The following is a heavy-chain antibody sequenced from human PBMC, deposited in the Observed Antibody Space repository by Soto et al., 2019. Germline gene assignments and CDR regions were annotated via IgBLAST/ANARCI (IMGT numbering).Heavy chain of an antibody. CDR3: AKESSSWYDEGYFDY. CDR1: GFTFSSYG. D-gene: IGHD6-13*01. J-gene: IGHJ4*02. Sequence: QVQLVESGGGVVQPGRSLRLSCAASGFTFSSYGMHWVRQAPGKGLEWVAVISYDGSNKYYADSVKGRFTISRDNSKNTLYLQMNSLRVEDTAVYYCAKESSSWYDEGYFDYWGQGTLVTVSS. V-gene: IGHV3-30*18. CDR2: ISYDGSNK.